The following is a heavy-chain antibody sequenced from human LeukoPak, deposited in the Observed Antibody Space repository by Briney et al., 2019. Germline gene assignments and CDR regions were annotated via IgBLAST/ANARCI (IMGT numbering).Heavy chain of an antibody. CDR2: IYYSGST. V-gene: IGHV4-59*01. J-gene: IGHJ4*02. CDR1: GGSISSYY. CDR3: ARGGSEPYYFDY. D-gene: IGHD1-14*01. Sequence: SETLSLTCTVSGGSISSYYWSWIRQPPGKGLEWIGYIYYSGSTNYNPSLKSRVTISVDTSKNQFSLKLSSVTAADTAVYYCARGGSEPYYFDYWGQGTLVTVSS.